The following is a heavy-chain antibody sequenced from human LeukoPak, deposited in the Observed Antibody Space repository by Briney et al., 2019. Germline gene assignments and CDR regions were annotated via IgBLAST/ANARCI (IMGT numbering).Heavy chain of an antibody. V-gene: IGHV3-48*01. J-gene: IGHJ6*03. CDR3: ARELDTSGYDYLVAWWWDMDV. D-gene: IGHD5-12*01. CDR2: ISPSNTI. CDR1: GFTLSSYS. Sequence: PGGSLRLSCAVSGFTLSSYSMNWVRQAPGKGLEWISYISPSNTIYYADSVKGRFTISRDNAQNSLYLQMNSLRAEDTAVYYCARELDTSGYDYLVAWWWDMDVWGKGTTVTISS.